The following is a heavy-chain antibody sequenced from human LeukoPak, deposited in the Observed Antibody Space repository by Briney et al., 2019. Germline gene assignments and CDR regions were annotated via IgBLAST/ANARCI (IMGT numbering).Heavy chain of an antibody. V-gene: IGHV4-59*01. CDR1: GGSISSYY. CDR3: ARIDGYQLPPYYFDY. D-gene: IGHD2-2*01. CDR2: IYYSGST. J-gene: IGHJ4*02. Sequence: KPSETLSLTCTVSGGSISSYYWSWIRQPPGKGLEWIGYIYYSGSTNYNPSLKSRVTISVDTSKNQFSLKLSSVTAADTGVYYCARIDGYQLPPYYFDYWGQGTLVTVSS.